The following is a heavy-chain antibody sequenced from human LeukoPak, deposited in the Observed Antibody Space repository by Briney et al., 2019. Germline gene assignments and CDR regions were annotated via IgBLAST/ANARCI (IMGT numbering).Heavy chain of an antibody. D-gene: IGHD2-21*02. CDR3: ARSVTYNWFDP. CDR1: RYTFTGYY. Sequence: ASVKVSCKASRYTFTGYYMHWVRQAPGQGLEWMGWINPNSGGTDYAQKFQGRVTMTRDTSISTAFMELSNLRPDDTAIYFCARSVTYNWFDPWGQGTRVTVSS. V-gene: IGHV1-2*02. CDR2: INPNSGGT. J-gene: IGHJ5*02.